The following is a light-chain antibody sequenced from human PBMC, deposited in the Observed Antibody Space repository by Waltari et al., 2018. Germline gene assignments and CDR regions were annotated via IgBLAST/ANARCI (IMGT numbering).Light chain of an antibody. CDR2: WAS. Sequence: DIVMTQSPESLAVSLGERATINCKSSQSVLYSSNNKNSVAWYQQKPGQPPKLLIYWASTRESGVPDRFSGSGSGTDFTLTISSLQAEDVAVYYCQQYDSTPQTFGQGTKLEIK. CDR1: QSVLYSSNNKNS. V-gene: IGKV4-1*01. J-gene: IGKJ2*01. CDR3: QQYDSTPQT.